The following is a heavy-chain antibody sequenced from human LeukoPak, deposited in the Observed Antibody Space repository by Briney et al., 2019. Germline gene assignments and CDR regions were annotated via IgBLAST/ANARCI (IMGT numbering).Heavy chain of an antibody. CDR2: IHSSGGT. V-gene: IGHV4-4*07. Sequence: SETLSLTCTVSGGSISYFWTWIRQPAGKGLEWIGRIHSSGGTNYNPSLRSRVTMSVDTSKNQFSLKLTSVTAADTAIYYCARGLNGQSADYYYVIDVGRQGTTVTV. CDR1: GGSISYF. J-gene: IGHJ6*02. D-gene: IGHD3-10*01. CDR3: ARGLNGQSADYYYVIDV.